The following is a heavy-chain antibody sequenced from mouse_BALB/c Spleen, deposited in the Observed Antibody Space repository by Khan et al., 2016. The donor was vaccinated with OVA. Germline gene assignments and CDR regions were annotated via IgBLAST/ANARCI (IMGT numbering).Heavy chain of an antibody. CDR2: INPSNGYT. J-gene: IGHJ3*01. D-gene: IGHD2-5*01. CDR1: GYTFTSYT. V-gene: IGHV1-4*01. Sequence: VQLQQSGAELARPGASVKMSCKASGYTFTSYTIHWIKKRPGQGLEWIGYINPSNGYTNYNQKFKEKATLTKDKSSTTAYLQLSNQTSDDSAVYNCAREGAYHRNSGGFAYWGQGTLVTVSA. CDR3: AREGAYHRNSGGFAY.